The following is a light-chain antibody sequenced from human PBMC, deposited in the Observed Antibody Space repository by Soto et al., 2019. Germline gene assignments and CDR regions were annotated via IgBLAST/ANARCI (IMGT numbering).Light chain of an antibody. J-gene: IGKJ5*01. CDR2: AAS. Sequence: DIQMTQSPSSLSASVGDRVTITCRASQGISSYLAWYQQKPGKAPKLLIYAASTSQSGVPSRFSGSGSGTEFTLTISSLQPEDFATYYCQQLNSYPITFGQGTRLEIK. V-gene: IGKV1-9*01. CDR3: QQLNSYPIT. CDR1: QGISSY.